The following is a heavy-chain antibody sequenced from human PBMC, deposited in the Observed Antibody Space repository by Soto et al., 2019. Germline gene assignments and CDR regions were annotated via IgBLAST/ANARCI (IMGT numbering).Heavy chain of an antibody. J-gene: IGHJ4*02. CDR3: ATWGSTSGRDFDY. CDR2: INPNSGGT. V-gene: IGHV1-2*02. D-gene: IGHD2-2*01. Sequence: ASVKVSCKASGYTFTGYYMHWVRQAPGQGLEWMGWINPNSGGTNYAQKFQGRVTMTGDTSISTAYMELSRLRSDDTAVYYCATWGSTSGRDFDYWGQGTLVTVSS. CDR1: GYTFTGYY.